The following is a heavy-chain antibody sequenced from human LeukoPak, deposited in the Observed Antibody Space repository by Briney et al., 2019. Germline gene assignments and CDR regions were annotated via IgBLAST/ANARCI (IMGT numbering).Heavy chain of an antibody. CDR2: IYDSGAT. CDR3: ARGDPRWLQSHMKCWFDP. D-gene: IGHD5-24*01. Sequence: PSGTLSLTCTVSGGSMTNYYWNWIRQPPGKGLEWIGYIYDSGATNYNAPLKSRVTISVDTSKNQFSLKLSSVTAADTAVYYCARGDPRWLQSHMKCWFDPWGQGTLVTVSS. J-gene: IGHJ5*02. V-gene: IGHV4-59*12. CDR1: GGSMTNYY.